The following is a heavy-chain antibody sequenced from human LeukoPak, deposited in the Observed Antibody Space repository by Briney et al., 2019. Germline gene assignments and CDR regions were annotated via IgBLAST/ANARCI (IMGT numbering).Heavy chain of an antibody. CDR3: TRGRGLAATPGF. CDR1: GGSISSSSYY. V-gene: IGHV4-39*07. Sequence: SETLSLTCTVSGGSISSSSYYWGWIRQPPGKGLEWIGSIYYSGSTYYNPSLKSRVTISLDRSKNQFSLKVTSVTAADTAVYYCTRGRGLAATPGFWGQGTLVTVSS. CDR2: IYYSGST. J-gene: IGHJ4*02. D-gene: IGHD2-15*01.